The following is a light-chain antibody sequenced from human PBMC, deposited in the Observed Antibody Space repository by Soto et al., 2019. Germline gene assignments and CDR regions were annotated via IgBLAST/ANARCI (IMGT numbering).Light chain of an antibody. CDR1: QSVGGTF. CDR3: QQYGGSPRT. Sequence: EIVLTQSPGTRSLSPGEGATLSCRASQSVGGTFLAWYQQKGGQAPRLLIHGASNRATGIPDRFSGSGSGTDFTLTISRLEPEDFAVYYCQQYGGSPRTFGQGTKVEVK. CDR2: GAS. V-gene: IGKV3-20*01. J-gene: IGKJ1*01.